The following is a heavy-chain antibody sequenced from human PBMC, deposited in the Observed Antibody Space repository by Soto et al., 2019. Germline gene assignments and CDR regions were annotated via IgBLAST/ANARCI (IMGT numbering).Heavy chain of an antibody. CDR2: ISSSSSYI. Sequence: GSLRLSCAASGFTFSSYSMNWFRQAPGKGLEWVSSISSSSSYIYYADSVKGRFTISRDNAKNSLYLQMNSLRAEDTAVYYCARDSRLIDYGEYWAYFVYWGQGTLVTVSS. V-gene: IGHV3-21*04. D-gene: IGHD4-17*01. CDR1: GFTFSSYS. J-gene: IGHJ4*02. CDR3: ARDSRLIDYGEYWAYFVY.